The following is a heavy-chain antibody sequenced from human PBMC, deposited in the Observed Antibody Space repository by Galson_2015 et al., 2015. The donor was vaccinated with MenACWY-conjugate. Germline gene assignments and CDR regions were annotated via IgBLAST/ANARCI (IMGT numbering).Heavy chain of an antibody. D-gene: IGHD4/OR15-4a*01. J-gene: IGHJ4*02. V-gene: IGHV3-33*01. Sequence: SLRLSCAASGFAFSGYALHWVRQPPGKGLEWVAIIWYDGTNKYYADSVKGRFTISRDNSKNTLYLQMNSLRAEDTAVYYCARDLTTCYFDHWGQGTLVTVSS. CDR1: GFAFSGYA. CDR2: IWYDGTNK. CDR3: ARDLTTCYFDH.